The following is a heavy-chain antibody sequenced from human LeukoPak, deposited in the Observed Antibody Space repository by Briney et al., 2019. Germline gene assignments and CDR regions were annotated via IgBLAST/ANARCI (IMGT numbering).Heavy chain of an antibody. D-gene: IGHD3-3*01. CDR1: GFTFSSYW. CDR3: TRDFDFSSAI. V-gene: IGHV3-74*01. Sequence: PGGSLRLSCAASGFTFSSYWMHWVRQAPGKGLVWVSRISPDGSTTGHADSVKGRFTTSRDNAKNTLLLQMNSLRAEDTAVYYCTRDFDFSSAIWGQGTLVTVSS. J-gene: IGHJ4*02. CDR2: ISPDGSTT.